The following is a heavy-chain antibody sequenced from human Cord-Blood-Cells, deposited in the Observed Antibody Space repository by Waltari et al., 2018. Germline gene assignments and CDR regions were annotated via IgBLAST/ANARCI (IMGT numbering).Heavy chain of an antibody. D-gene: IGHD6-13*01. CDR2: SYSGGST. CDR3: ARKSSSSWFDY. J-gene: IGHJ4*02. CDR1: GFTVSSNY. V-gene: IGHV3-53*01. Sequence: EVQLVESGGGLIQPGGSLRLSCAASGFTVSSNYMSWVRQAPGKGLEWVSVSYSGGSTYYADSVKGRFTISRDNSKNTLYLQMNSLRAEDTAVYYCARKSSSSWFDYWGQGTLVTVSS.